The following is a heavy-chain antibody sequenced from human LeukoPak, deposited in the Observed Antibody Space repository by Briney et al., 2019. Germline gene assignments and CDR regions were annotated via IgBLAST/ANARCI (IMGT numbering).Heavy chain of an antibody. CDR3: ARYSAGVSSSDYYFDY. J-gene: IGHJ4*02. CDR2: INPNSGGT. Sequence: ASVKVSCKASGYTFTGYYMHWVRQAPGQGLEWMGWINPNSGGTNYAQKFQGWVTMTRDTSISTAYMELSRLRSDDTAVCYCARYSAGVSSSDYYFDYWGQGTLVTVSS. V-gene: IGHV1-2*04. D-gene: IGHD7-27*01. CDR1: GYTFTGYY.